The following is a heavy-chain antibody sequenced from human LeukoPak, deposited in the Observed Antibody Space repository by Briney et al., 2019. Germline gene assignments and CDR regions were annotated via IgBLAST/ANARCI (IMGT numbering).Heavy chain of an antibody. V-gene: IGHV4-4*09. Sequence: SETLSLTCTVSGGSISSYYWSWIRQPPGKGLEWIGYIYTSGSTSYNPSLKSRVTISVDTSKNQFSLKLSSVTAADTAVYYCARNPYYYYYMDVWGKGTTVTVSS. CDR2: IYTSGST. CDR1: GGSISSYY. D-gene: IGHD1-14*01. CDR3: ARNPYYYYYMDV. J-gene: IGHJ6*03.